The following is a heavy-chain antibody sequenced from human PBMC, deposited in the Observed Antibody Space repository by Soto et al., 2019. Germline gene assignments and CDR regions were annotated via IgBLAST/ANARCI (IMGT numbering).Heavy chain of an antibody. D-gene: IGHD2-15*01. CDR3: AGHSCCSTPNYYYGMDV. CDR2: IIPIFGTA. Sequence: QVQLVQSGAEVKKPGSSVKVSCKASGGTFSSYAISWVRQAPGQGLEWMGGIIPIFGTANYAQKFQGRVTITADESTSTAYMELSSLGSEDTAVYYCAGHSCCSTPNYYYGMDVWGQGTTVTVSS. V-gene: IGHV1-69*12. CDR1: GGTFSSYA. J-gene: IGHJ6*02.